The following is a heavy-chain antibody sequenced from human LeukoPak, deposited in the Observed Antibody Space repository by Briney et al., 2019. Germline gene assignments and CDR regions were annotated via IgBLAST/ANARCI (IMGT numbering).Heavy chain of an antibody. CDR1: GFIFDDYA. Sequence: PGGSLRLSCAASGFIFDDYAMHWVRQAPGKGLEWVSLISGEGTSTYYADSVRGRFTISRDNSKNSLYLQMNSLRTEDTALYYCAKALTLDTAMGFYFYYGMDVWGQGTTVTVSS. V-gene: IGHV3-43*02. CDR2: ISGEGTST. J-gene: IGHJ6*02. CDR3: AKALTLDTAMGFYFYYGMDV. D-gene: IGHD5-18*01.